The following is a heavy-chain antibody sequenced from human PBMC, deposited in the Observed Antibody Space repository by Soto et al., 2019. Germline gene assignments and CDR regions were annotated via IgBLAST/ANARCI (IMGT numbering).Heavy chain of an antibody. CDR1: GGTFSSYA. V-gene: IGHV1-69*06. Sequence: ASVKVSCKASGGTFSSYAISWVRQAPGQGLEWMGGIIPIFGTENYAQKFKGRVTITADKSTSTAYMELSSLRSEDTAVYYCAREGIAARPFDYWGQGTLVTVSS. D-gene: IGHD6-6*01. J-gene: IGHJ4*02. CDR3: AREGIAARPFDY. CDR2: IIPIFGTE.